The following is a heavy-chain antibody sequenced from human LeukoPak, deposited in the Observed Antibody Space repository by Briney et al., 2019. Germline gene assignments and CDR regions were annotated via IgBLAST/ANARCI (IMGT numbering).Heavy chain of an antibody. Sequence: SQTLSLTCAISGDSVSINSAAWNWIRRSPSRGLEWLGRTYQRSKWYNDYAVSVKSRITINPDISKNQFSLQLNSVTPEDTAVYYCARSPSPYSSGWYFDYWGQGTLVTVSS. CDR1: GDSVSINSAA. CDR2: TYQRSKWYN. V-gene: IGHV6-1*01. J-gene: IGHJ4*02. CDR3: ARSPSPYSSGWYFDY. D-gene: IGHD6-19*01.